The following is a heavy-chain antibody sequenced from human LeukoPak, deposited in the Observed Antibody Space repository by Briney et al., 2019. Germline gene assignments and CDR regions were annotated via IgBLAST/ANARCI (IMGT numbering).Heavy chain of an antibody. CDR2: INPSGSST. Sequence: ASVKVSCKASGYSFTSYYMHWVRQAPGQGLEWMGLINPSGSSTTYAQKFQGRVTMTRDMSTSTDYMELTCLTSDDTAVYYCARDNSLGDTAWWFDPWGQGTLVTVSS. J-gene: IGHJ5*02. CDR3: ARDNSLGDTAWWFDP. D-gene: IGHD1-26*01. CDR1: GYSFTSYY. V-gene: IGHV1-46*01.